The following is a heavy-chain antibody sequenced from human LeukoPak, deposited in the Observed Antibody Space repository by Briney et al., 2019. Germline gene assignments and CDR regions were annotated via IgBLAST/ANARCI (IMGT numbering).Heavy chain of an antibody. CDR3: ATDRGWRTSGYYLYYFEY. CDR2: IKHDGSEK. J-gene: IGHJ4*02. V-gene: IGHV3-7*01. CDR1: GFIFTGYF. Sequence: GGSLRLSCAASGFIFTGYFMSWVRQAPGEGLEWVASIKHDGSEKYYVDSVRGRFTISRDNTKNLLYLQLSSLRAEDTAVYYCATDRGWRTSGYYLYYFEYWGQGALVTFSS. D-gene: IGHD3-3*01.